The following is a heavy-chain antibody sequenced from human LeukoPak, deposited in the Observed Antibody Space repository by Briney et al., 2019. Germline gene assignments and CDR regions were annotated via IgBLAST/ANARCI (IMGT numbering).Heavy chain of an antibody. J-gene: IGHJ4*02. CDR3: ARDVGYLDY. CDR1: GFTFNKAW. CDR2: IKSKTDGGTT. D-gene: IGHD3-16*01. V-gene: IGHV3-15*01. Sequence: GGSLRLSCAASGFTFNKAWMSWVRQAPGKGLEWVGRIKSKTDGGTTEYAAPVKGRFTISRNDSKNMLYLQMNSLRAEDTAVYYCARDVGYLDYWGQGTLVTVSS.